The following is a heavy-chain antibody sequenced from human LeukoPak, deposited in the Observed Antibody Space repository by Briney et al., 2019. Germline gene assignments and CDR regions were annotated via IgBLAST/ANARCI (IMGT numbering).Heavy chain of an antibody. CDR2: IYYSGNT. CDR1: GGSISSYY. V-gene: IGHV4-59*08. CDR3: ARTYCSGGSCHFDY. D-gene: IGHD2-15*01. Sequence: SETLSLTCTVSGGSISSYYWSWIRQPPGKRLEWIGYIYYSGNTDSNPSLKSRVTISVDTSKKQFSLKLSSVTAADTAVYYCARTYCSGGSCHFDYWGQGTLVTVSS. J-gene: IGHJ4*02.